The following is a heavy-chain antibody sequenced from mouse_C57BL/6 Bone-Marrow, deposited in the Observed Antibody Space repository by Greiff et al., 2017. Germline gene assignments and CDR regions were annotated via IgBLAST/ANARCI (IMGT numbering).Heavy chain of an antibody. V-gene: IGHV1-7*01. CDR2: INPSSGYT. Sequence: VQLQQSGAELAKPGASVKLSCKASGYTFTSYWMHWVKQRPGQGLEWIGYINPSSGYTKYNQKFKDKATLTADKSSSRAYMQLSSLTYEDSAVYYCARRTPIYYYGSSYENAMDYWGQGTSVTVSS. CDR1: GYTFTSYW. CDR3: ARRTPIYYYGSSYENAMDY. J-gene: IGHJ4*01. D-gene: IGHD1-1*01.